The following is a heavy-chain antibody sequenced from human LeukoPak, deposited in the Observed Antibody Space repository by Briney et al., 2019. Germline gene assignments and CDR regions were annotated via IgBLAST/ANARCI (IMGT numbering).Heavy chain of an antibody. CDR1: GFTFSSYA. Sequence: GGSLRLSCAASGFTFSSYAMSWVRQAPGKGLEWVSAISGSGGSTYYADSVKGRFTISRDNSKNTLYLQMNSLRAEDTAVYYCAKDYHGSGSYYNVNYFDYWGQGTLVTVSS. CDR2: ISGSGGST. J-gene: IGHJ4*02. V-gene: IGHV3-23*01. CDR3: AKDYHGSGSYYNVNYFDY. D-gene: IGHD3-10*01.